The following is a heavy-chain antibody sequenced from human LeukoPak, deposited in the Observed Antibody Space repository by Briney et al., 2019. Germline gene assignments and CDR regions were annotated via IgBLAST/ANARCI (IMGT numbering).Heavy chain of an antibody. CDR3: ARYVSSVQIDY. CDR2: ISGSGGST. J-gene: IGHJ4*02. D-gene: IGHD3-22*01. CDR1: GFTFSSYA. Sequence: GGSLRLSCAASGFTFSSYAMHWVRQAPGKGLEWVSAISGSGGSTYYADSVKGRFTISRDNSKNTLFLQMNSLRAEDTAVYYCARYVSSVQIDYWGQGTLVTVSS. V-gene: IGHV3-23*01.